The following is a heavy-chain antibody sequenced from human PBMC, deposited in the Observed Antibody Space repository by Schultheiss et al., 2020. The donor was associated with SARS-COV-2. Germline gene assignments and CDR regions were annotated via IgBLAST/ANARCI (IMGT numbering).Heavy chain of an antibody. D-gene: IGHD1-26*01. CDR2: IYISGST. V-gene: IGHV4-61*02. CDR1: GGSISSGSYY. J-gene: IGHJ5*02. Sequence: SETLSLTCTVSGGSISSGSYYWSWIRQPAGKGLEWIGRIYISGSTNYNPSLKSRVTISVDTSKNQFSLKLSSVTAADTAVYYCARGVGGYSGYSHFDPWGQGTLVTVSS. CDR3: ARGVGGYSGYSHFDP.